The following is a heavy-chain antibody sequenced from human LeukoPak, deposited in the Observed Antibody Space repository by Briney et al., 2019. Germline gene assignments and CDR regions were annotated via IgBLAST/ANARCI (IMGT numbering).Heavy chain of an antibody. Sequence: PSETLSLTCSVSGGSISGYYWSWIRQPPEKGPEWIGYIYYSGSTNYNPSLKSRVTISVDTSKNQFSLKLTSLTAADTAVYYCARAAAAGPHYYYGMDVWGKGTTVTVSS. CDR1: GGSISGYY. V-gene: IGHV4-59*01. CDR2: IYYSGST. CDR3: ARAAAAGPHYYYGMDV. D-gene: IGHD6-13*01. J-gene: IGHJ6*04.